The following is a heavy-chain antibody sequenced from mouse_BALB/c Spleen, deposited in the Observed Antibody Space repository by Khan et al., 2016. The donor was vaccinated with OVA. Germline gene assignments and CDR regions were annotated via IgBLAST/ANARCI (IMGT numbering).Heavy chain of an antibody. CDR3: SSHFPGSFVY. CDR1: GFTFSSYS. V-gene: IGHV5-6*01. D-gene: IGHD4-1*01. CDR2: ISSVGDYT. J-gene: IGHJ3*01. Sequence: EVELVESGGDLVKPGGSLKLSCAASGFTFSSYSMSWVRQTPDKRLEWVTTISSVGDYTYYPDSVKGRFTISRDNAKNTLYLQMSSLKSEDTAMYYCSSHFPGSFVYWGQGTLVTVSA.